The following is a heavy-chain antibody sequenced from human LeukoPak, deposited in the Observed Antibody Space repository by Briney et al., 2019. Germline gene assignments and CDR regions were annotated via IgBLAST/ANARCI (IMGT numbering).Heavy chain of an antibody. V-gene: IGHV3-9*01. Sequence: GGSLRLSCAASGFTFDDYAMHWVRQAPGKGLEWVSGISWNSGSIGYADSVKGRFTISRDNAKNSLYLQMNSLGAEDTALYYCAKDRYYDSKYAFDIWGQGTMVTVSS. CDR3: AKDRYYDSKYAFDI. D-gene: IGHD3-22*01. J-gene: IGHJ3*02. CDR1: GFTFDDYA. CDR2: ISWNSGSI.